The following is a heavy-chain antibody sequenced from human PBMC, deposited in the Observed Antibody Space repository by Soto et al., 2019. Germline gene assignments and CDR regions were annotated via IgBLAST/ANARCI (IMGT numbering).Heavy chain of an antibody. CDR1: GGSFSGYY. J-gene: IGHJ4*02. Sequence: SETLSLTCAVYGGSFSGYYWSWIRQPPGKGLEWIGEINHSGSTNYNPSLKSRVTISVATSKNQFSLKLSSVTAADTAVYYCARAKHIVATTFDYWGQGTLVTVSS. CDR2: INHSGST. CDR3: ARAKHIVATTFDY. V-gene: IGHV4-34*01. D-gene: IGHD5-12*01.